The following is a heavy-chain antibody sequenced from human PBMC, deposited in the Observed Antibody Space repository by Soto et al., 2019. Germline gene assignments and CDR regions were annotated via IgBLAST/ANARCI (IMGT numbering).Heavy chain of an antibody. CDR3: ARLNDFWSGYYVKSRGGMDV. D-gene: IGHD3-3*01. V-gene: IGHV4-31*03. CDR2: IYYSGST. J-gene: IGHJ6*02. CDR1: GGSISSGGYY. Sequence: PSETLSLTCTVSGGSISSGGYYWSWIRQHPGKGLEWIGYIYYSGSTYYNPSLKSRVTISVDTSKNQFSLKLSSVTAADTAVYHWARLNDFWSGYYVKSRGGMDVWGQGTTVTV.